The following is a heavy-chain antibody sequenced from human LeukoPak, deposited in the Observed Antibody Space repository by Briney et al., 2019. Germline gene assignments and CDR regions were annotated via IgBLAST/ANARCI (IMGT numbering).Heavy chain of an antibody. V-gene: IGHV3-23*01. Sequence: GGSLRLSCAASGSTFSSYAMSWVRQGPGKGLEWVSTISGNGVDTYSADSVKGRFTISRDNSKNTLYLQMNSLRVGDTAVYYCASAFLTGYYRNWFDPWGQGTLVTVSS. CDR2: ISGNGVDT. D-gene: IGHD3-9*01. CDR1: GSTFSSYA. J-gene: IGHJ5*02. CDR3: ASAFLTGYYRNWFDP.